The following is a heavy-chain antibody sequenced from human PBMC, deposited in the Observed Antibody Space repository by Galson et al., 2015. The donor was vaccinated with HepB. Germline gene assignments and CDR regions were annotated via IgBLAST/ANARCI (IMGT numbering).Heavy chain of an antibody. Sequence: SLRLSCAASGFTFSSYAMSWVRQAPGKGLEWVSAISGSGGSTYYADSVKGRFTISRDNSKNTLYLQMNSLRAEDTAVYYCASPQRPYSSGWYGRLAYFDYWGQGTLVTVSS. CDR2: ISGSGGST. J-gene: IGHJ4*02. CDR3: ASPQRPYSSGWYGRLAYFDY. D-gene: IGHD6-19*01. CDR1: GFTFSSYA. V-gene: IGHV3-23*01.